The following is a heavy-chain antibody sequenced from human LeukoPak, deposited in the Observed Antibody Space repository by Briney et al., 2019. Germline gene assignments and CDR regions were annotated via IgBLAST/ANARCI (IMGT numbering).Heavy chain of an antibody. CDR1: GYTFTGYY. CDR2: INPNSGGT. V-gene: IGHV1-2*06. CDR3: ARGRYSYGPQDY. J-gene: IGHJ4*02. D-gene: IGHD5-18*01. Sequence: ASVKVSCKASGYTFTGYYMHWVRQAPGQGLEWMGRINPNSGGTNYAQKFQGRVTMTRDTSISTAYMELSSLRSEDTAVYYCARGRYSYGPQDYWGQGTLVTVSS.